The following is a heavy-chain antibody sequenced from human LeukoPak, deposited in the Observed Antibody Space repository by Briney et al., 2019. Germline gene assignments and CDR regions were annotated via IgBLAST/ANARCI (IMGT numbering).Heavy chain of an antibody. CDR3: ARHQWLEPRDTPLFDY. CDR2: IYYSGST. J-gene: IGHJ4*02. D-gene: IGHD6-19*01. CDR1: GGSISSSSYY. V-gene: IGHV4-39*01. Sequence: PSETLSLTCTVSGGSISSSSYYWGWIRQPPGRGLEWIGSIYYSGSTYYNPSLKSRVTISVDTSKNQFSLKLSSVTAADTAVYYCARHQWLEPRDTPLFDYWGQGTLVTVSS.